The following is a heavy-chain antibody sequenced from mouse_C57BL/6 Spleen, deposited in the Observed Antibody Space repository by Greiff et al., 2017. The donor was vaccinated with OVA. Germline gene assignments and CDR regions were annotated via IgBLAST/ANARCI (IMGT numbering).Heavy chain of an antibody. CDR1: GFTFSDYG. J-gene: IGHJ3*01. CDR3: ARQRRGYSSFAY. V-gene: IGHV5-17*01. D-gene: IGHD2-3*01. CDR2: ISSGSSTI. Sequence: EVKLQESGGGLVKPGGSLKLSCAASGFTFSDYGMHWVRQAPEKGLEWVAYISSGSSTIYYADTVKGRFTISRDNAKNTLFLQMTSLRSEDTAMYYCARQRRGYSSFAYWGQGTLVTVSA.